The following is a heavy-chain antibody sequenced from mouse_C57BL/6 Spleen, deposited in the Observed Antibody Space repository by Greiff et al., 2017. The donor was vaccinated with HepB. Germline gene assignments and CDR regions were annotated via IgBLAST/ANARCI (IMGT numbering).Heavy chain of an antibody. CDR2: IYPRSGNT. CDR1: GYTFTSYG. CDR3: ARHGGSSSWFAY. J-gene: IGHJ3*01. V-gene: IGHV1-81*01. Sequence: QVQLQQSGAELARPGASVKLSCTASGYTFTSYGISWVKQRTGQGLEWIGEIYPRSGNTYYNEKFKGKATLTADKSSSTAYMELRSLTSEDSAVDFCARHGGSSSWFAYWGQGTLVTVSA. D-gene: IGHD1-1*01.